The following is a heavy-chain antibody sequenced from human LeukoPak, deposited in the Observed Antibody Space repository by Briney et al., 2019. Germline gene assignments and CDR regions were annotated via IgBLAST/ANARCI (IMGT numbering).Heavy chain of an antibody. Sequence: GGSLRLSCAASGFTFSSYAMSWVRQAPGKGLEWVSAISGSGGSTYYADSVKGRFTISRDNSKNTLYLQMNSLRAEDTAVYYCAKYGRGYCSGGSCLQSDYWGQGTLVTVSS. D-gene: IGHD2-15*01. J-gene: IGHJ4*02. CDR2: ISGSGGST. CDR1: GFTFSSYA. CDR3: AKYGRGYCSGGSCLQSDY. V-gene: IGHV3-23*01.